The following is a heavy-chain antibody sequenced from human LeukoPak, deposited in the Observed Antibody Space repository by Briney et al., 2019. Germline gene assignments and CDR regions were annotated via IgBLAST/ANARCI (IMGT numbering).Heavy chain of an antibody. D-gene: IGHD3-9*01. CDR2: IYHSGST. J-gene: IGHJ4*02. Sequence: SETLSLTCTVSGYSISSGYYWGWLRQPPGKGLEWIGSIYHSGSTYYNPSLKSRVTISVDTSKNQFSLKLSSVTAADTAVYYCARVKGHILTGYKGGFDYWGQGTLVTVSS. V-gene: IGHV4-38-2*02. CDR3: ARVKGHILTGYKGGFDY. CDR1: GYSISSGYY.